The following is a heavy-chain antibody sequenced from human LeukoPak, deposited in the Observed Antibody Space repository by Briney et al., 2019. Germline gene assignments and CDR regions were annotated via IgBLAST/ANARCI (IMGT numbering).Heavy chain of an antibody. V-gene: IGHV1-18*01. J-gene: IGHJ5*02. CDR1: GYTFINFG. D-gene: IGHD3-3*01. CDR3: ARDDFWSGSPHWFDP. Sequence: ASVKVSCKASGYTFINFGISWVRQAPGQGLEWMGWISAYNGNTNYAQKLQGRVTMTTDTSTSTAYMELRSLRSDDTAVYYCARDDFWSGSPHWFDPWGQGTLVTVSS. CDR2: ISAYNGNT.